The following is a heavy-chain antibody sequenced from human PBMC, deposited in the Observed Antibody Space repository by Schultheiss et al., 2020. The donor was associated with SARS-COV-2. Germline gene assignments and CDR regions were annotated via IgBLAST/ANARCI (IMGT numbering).Heavy chain of an antibody. V-gene: IGHV3-48*03. CDR1: GFTFSSYE. CDR2: ISSSGSTI. D-gene: IGHD3-16*01. J-gene: IGHJ3*02. CDR3: ARSYYDYEGAFDI. Sequence: GGSLRLSCAASGFTFSSYEMNWVRQAPGKGLEWVSYISSSGSTIYYADSVKGRFTISRDNAKNSLYLQMNSLTAEDAAVYYCARSYYDYEGAFDIWGQGTMVTVSS.